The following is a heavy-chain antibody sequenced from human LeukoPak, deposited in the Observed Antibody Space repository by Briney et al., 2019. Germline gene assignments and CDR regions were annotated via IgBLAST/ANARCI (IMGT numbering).Heavy chain of an antibody. V-gene: IGHV4-39*02. D-gene: IGHD3-10*01. Sequence: SETLSLTCTVSGGSISSNSYYWGWIRQPPGKGLEWIGSMYHSGSTYYNPSLKSRVTISVDTSKNHFSLKLSSVTAADTAVYYCARHTSMVRGVMKYYFDYWGQGTLATVSS. CDR2: MYHSGST. CDR1: GGSISSNSYY. J-gene: IGHJ4*02. CDR3: ARHTSMVRGVMKYYFDY.